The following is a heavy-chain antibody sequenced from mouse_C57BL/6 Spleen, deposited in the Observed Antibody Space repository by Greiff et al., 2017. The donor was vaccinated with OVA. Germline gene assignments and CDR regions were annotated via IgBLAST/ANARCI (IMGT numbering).Heavy chain of an antibody. CDR1: GYTFTDYY. Sequence: EVQLQQSGPELVKPGASVKISCKASGYTFTDYYMNWVKQSHGKSLEWIGDINPNNGGTSYNQKFKGKATLTVDKSSSTAYMELRSLTSEDSAVYYCARYDYDADYAMDYWGQGTSVTVSS. J-gene: IGHJ4*01. D-gene: IGHD2-4*01. CDR3: ARYDYDADYAMDY. CDR2: INPNNGGT. V-gene: IGHV1-26*01.